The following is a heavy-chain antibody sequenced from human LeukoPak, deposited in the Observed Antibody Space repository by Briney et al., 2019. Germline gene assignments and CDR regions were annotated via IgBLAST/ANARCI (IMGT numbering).Heavy chain of an antibody. V-gene: IGHV4-59*08. CDR1: GGSISSYY. Sequence: PSETLSLTCTVSGGSISSYYWSWIRQPPGKGLEWIGYIYYSGSTNYNPSLKSRVTISVDTSKNQFSLKLSSVTAADTAVYYCAAIVVGESDAFDIWGQGTMATVSS. CDR3: AAIVVGESDAFDI. D-gene: IGHD3-22*01. CDR2: IYYSGST. J-gene: IGHJ3*02.